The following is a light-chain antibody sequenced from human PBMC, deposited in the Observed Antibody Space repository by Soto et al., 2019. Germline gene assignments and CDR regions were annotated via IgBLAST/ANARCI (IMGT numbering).Light chain of an antibody. J-gene: IGLJ1*01. Sequence: GQSFTLSCAVTSIDFNNYNRVSWYQRPPGTGPKLIIFEVNNRPSGVSDRFSGSKSGDTASLTISGLQAEDEADYYCSSYTGSSTRVFGTGTKGTVL. CDR3: SSYTGSSTRV. CDR2: EVN. CDR1: SIDFNNYNR. V-gene: IGLV2-18*02.